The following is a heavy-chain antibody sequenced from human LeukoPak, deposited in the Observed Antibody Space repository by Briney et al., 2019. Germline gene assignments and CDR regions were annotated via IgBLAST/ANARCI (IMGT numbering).Heavy chain of an antibody. V-gene: IGHV3-7*01. Sequence: GGSLRLSCAASGFTFSRYGMSWVRQAPGKGLEWVANIKQDGSEKYYVDSVKGRFTISRDNAKNSLYLQMNSLRAEDTAVYYCARGKYYGSRYYYMDVWGKGTTVTVSS. CDR1: GFTFSRYG. CDR3: ARGKYYGSRYYYMDV. CDR2: IKQDGSEK. D-gene: IGHD3-10*01. J-gene: IGHJ6*03.